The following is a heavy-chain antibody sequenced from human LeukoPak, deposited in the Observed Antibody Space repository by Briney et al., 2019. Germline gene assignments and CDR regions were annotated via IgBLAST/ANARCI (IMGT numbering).Heavy chain of an antibody. J-gene: IGHJ6*02. D-gene: IGHD6-19*01. V-gene: IGHV3-74*01. CDR1: GFILSSYG. Sequence: GRSLTLSCAASGFILSSYGMHWVRQAPGKGLEWVSCTNSDGSRTSCAGSVKGRFTISRDNAKNTLYLQMNSLRAEDTAVYYWARGPAVGSGWQRDYYYYGMDVWGQGTTVTVSS. CDR2: TNSDGSRT. CDR3: ARGPAVGSGWQRDYYYYGMDV.